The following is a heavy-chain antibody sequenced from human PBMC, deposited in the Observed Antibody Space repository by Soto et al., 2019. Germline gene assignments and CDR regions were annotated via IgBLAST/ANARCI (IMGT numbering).Heavy chain of an antibody. CDR3: AGHMWAGLWYYGMDV. Sequence: PSETLSLTCTVSGGSISSSSYYWVLIRQPPGKGLEWIGSIYYSGSTYYNPSLKSRVTISVDTSKNQFSLKLSSVTAADTAVYYCAGHMWAGLWYYGMDVWGQGTTVTVSS. CDR2: IYYSGST. CDR1: GGSISSSSYY. D-gene: IGHD2-21*01. V-gene: IGHV4-39*01. J-gene: IGHJ6*02.